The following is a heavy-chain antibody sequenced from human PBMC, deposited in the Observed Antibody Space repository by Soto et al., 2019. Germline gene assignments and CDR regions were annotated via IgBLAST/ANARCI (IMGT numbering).Heavy chain of an antibody. CDR2: TYYRSKWYN. J-gene: IGHJ4*02. CDR1: GDRVSSNSAA. Sequence: SQTLSLPCAVSGDRVSSNSAAWNWIRQSPSRGFEWLGRTYYRSKWYNDYAVSVKGRITINPDTSKNHFSLQLNSVTPEDTAVYYCARTGGATDSWGQGTLVTVSS. CDR3: ARTGGATDS. D-gene: IGHD1-26*01. V-gene: IGHV6-1*01.